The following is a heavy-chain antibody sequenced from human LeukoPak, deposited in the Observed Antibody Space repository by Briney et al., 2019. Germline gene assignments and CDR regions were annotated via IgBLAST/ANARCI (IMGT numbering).Heavy chain of an antibody. CDR1: GGSFSGYY. D-gene: IGHD5-18*01. CDR2: INHSGST. V-gene: IGHV4-34*01. Sequence: SETLSLTYAVYGGSFSGYYWSWIRQPPGKGLEWIGEINHSGSTNYNPSLKSRVTISVDTSKNQFSLKLSSVTAADTAVYYCARGRSIPYSYGRGYYYYGMDVWGQGTTVTVSS. CDR3: ARGRSIPYSYGRGYYYYGMDV. J-gene: IGHJ6*02.